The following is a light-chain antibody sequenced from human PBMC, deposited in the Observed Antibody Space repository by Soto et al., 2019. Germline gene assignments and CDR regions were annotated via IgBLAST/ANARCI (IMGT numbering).Light chain of an antibody. Sequence: EIVLTQSPGTLSLSPGERATLSCRTSQSLSSSYLAWYQQKPGQAHRLLIYSASSRATGIPDRFSGSGSGTDFTLTINRLEPEDFAVYYCQQYDNSVYTFGQGTRLEIK. CDR3: QQYDNSVYT. CDR2: SAS. CDR1: QSLSSSY. J-gene: IGKJ2*01. V-gene: IGKV3-20*01.